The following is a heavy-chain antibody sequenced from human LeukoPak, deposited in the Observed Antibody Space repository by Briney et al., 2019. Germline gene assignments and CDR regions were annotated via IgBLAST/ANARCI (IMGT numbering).Heavy chain of an antibody. Sequence: GESLRLSCAASGFAFNTAWMSWVRQAPGKGLEWVSYISSSSGNIYYADSVKGRFTSSRDNSKNTLFLQMNNLRVEDTAVYYCATNPPQYSGSSYYYYFYMDVWGKGTAVTISS. D-gene: IGHD1-26*01. J-gene: IGHJ6*03. CDR2: ISSSSGNI. V-gene: IGHV3-48*01. CDR1: GFAFNTAW. CDR3: ATNPPQYSGSSYYYYFYMDV.